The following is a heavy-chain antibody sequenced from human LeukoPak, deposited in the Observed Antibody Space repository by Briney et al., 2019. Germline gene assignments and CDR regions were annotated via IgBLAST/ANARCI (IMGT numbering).Heavy chain of an antibody. Sequence: GGSLRLSCVASGFTFSSYAMSWVRQAPGKGLEWVSAISGSGGSTYYADSVKGRFTISRDNSKNTLYLQMNSLRAEDTAVYYCAKVQGYDSSGYYPPFDYWGQGTLVTVSS. V-gene: IGHV3-23*01. CDR1: GFTFSSYA. CDR3: AKVQGYDSSGYYPPFDY. J-gene: IGHJ4*02. D-gene: IGHD3-22*01. CDR2: ISGSGGST.